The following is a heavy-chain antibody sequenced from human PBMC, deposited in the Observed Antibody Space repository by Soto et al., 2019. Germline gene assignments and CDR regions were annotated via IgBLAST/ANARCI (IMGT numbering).Heavy chain of an antibody. CDR2: IIPFFDTA. Sequence: SVKVSCKASGGTFSSYAFSWVRQAPGQGLEWMGDIIPFFDTADYAQKFQGRVTITTDTSTSTAYMELRSLRSDDTAVYYCARGTTVETGNYWGQGTLVTVSS. D-gene: IGHD4-17*01. CDR3: ARGTTVETGNY. J-gene: IGHJ4*02. CDR1: GGTFSSYA. V-gene: IGHV1-69*05.